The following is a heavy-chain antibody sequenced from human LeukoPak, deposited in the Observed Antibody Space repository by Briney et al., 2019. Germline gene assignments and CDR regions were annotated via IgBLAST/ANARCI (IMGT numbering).Heavy chain of an antibody. J-gene: IGHJ4*02. D-gene: IGHD1-20*01. CDR1: GFTFSKYW. Sequence: GGSLRLSCAASGFTFSKYWMYWVRQVAGKGLVWVSRINGDGRNTNYADSVKGRFTISRDNAKNTLYLQMNSLRAEDTATYYCVTYNWEYEADFWGQGTLVTVSS. CDR2: INGDGRNT. V-gene: IGHV3-74*01. CDR3: VTYNWEYEADF.